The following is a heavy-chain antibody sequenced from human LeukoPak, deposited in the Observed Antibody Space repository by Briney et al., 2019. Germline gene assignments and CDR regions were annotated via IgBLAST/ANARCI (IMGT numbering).Heavy chain of an antibody. CDR2: ISGDSRYI. D-gene: IGHD6-13*01. CDR3: ARGPFSSSWSEFDY. V-gene: IGHV3-21*06. CDR1: GFTFSDYI. J-gene: IGHJ4*02. Sequence: GGSLTLSCAASGFTFSDYILNWVRQAPGKGLEWVSCISGDSRYIYYADSLKGRSTISRDNAQNSLYLHMNNLRAEDTAVYYCARGPFSSSWSEFDYWGQGTLVTVSS.